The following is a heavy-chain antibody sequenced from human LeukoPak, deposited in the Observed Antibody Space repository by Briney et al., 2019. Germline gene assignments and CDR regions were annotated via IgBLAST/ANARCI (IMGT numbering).Heavy chain of an antibody. D-gene: IGHD3-22*01. J-gene: IGHJ4*02. Sequence: GASVKVSCKASGYTFTSYAMHWVRQAPGQRLEWMGWINAGNGNAKYSQKFQGRVTTTRDTSASTAYMELSSLRSEDTAVYYCASPGDADSSGYYSYWGQGTLVTVSS. CDR1: GYTFTSYA. V-gene: IGHV1-3*01. CDR3: ASPGDADSSGYYSY. CDR2: INAGNGNA.